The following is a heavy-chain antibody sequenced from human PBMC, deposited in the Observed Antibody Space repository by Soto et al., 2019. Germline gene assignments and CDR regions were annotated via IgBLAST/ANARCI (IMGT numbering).Heavy chain of an antibody. D-gene: IGHD6-13*01. J-gene: IGHJ2*01. Sequence: GASVKVSCKASGYTFTGYYMHWVRQAPGQGLEWMGWINPNSGGTNYAQKFQGRVTMTRDTSISTAYMELSRLRSDDTAMYYCARCKRQQLSHWYFDLWGRGTLVTVSS. CDR2: INPNSGGT. V-gene: IGHV1-2*02. CDR3: ARCKRQQLSHWYFDL. CDR1: GYTFTGYY.